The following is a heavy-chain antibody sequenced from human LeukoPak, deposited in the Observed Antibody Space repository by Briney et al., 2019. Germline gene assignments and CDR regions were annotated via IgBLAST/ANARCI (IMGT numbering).Heavy chain of an antibody. V-gene: IGHV4-34*01. J-gene: IGHJ6*03. CDR1: GGSFSGYY. Sequence: SETLSLTCAVYGGSFSGYYWSWIRQPPGKGLEWIGEINHSGSTNYNPSLKSRVTISVDTSKNQFSLKLSSVTAADTAVYYCARRRTRAYMDVWGKGTPVTVSS. CDR2: INHSGST. CDR3: ARRRTRAYMDV.